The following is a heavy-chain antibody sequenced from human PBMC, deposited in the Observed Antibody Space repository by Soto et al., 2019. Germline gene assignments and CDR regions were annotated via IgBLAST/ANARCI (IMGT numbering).Heavy chain of an antibody. D-gene: IGHD5-18*01. CDR1: GYTFTSYY. V-gene: IGHV1-46*01. CDR2: INPSGGST. J-gene: IGHJ4*02. Sequence: QVQLVQSGAEVKKPGASVKVSCKAYGYTFTSYYMHWVRQAPGQGLEWMGIINPSGGSTRYAQKFQGIVTMTKDTSTSTVYMELSSLRSEDTTVYYGARDPGYSYGPGGYFDYWGQGTLVTVSS. CDR3: ARDPGYSYGPGGYFDY.